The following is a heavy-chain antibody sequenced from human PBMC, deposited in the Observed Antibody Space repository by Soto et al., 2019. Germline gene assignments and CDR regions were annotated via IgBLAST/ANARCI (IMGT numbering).Heavy chain of an antibody. CDR3: ARGREGPYYYGSGGSPSHRYGMDV. CDR2: INHSGST. D-gene: IGHD3-10*01. V-gene: IGHV4-34*01. Sequence: SETLSLTCAVYGGSFSGYYWSWIRQPPGKGLEWIGEINHSGSTNYNPSLKSRVTISVDTSKNQFSLKLSSVTAADTAVYYCARGREGPYYYGSGGSPSHRYGMDVWGQGTTVTVSS. CDR1: GGSFSGYY. J-gene: IGHJ6*02.